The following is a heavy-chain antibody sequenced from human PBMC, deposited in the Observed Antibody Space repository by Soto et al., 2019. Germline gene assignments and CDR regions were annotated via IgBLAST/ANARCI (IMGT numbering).Heavy chain of an antibody. D-gene: IGHD3-16*01. V-gene: IGHV5-51*01. CDR2: IYPGDFDI. CDR1: GYKFIDYW. J-gene: IGHJ4*02. CDR3: ARALGGEYYDRRSWYSAY. Sequence: GESLKISCKGSGYKFIDYWIGWVRQVPGKGLEWMGSIYPGDFDIKYGPSFQGQVTISADKSITTVYLQWSSLKASDTGIYYCARALGGEYYDRRSWYSAYWGQGTLVTVSS.